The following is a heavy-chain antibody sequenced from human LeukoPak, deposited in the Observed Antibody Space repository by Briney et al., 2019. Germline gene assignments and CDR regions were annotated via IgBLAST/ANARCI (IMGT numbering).Heavy chain of an antibody. V-gene: IGHV3-48*01. D-gene: IGHD6-6*01. CDR1: GFIFSNYG. J-gene: IGHJ4*02. CDR2: IGSNIKSI. CDR3: ARGGAARPDY. Sequence: GGSLRLSCTASGFIFSNYGMDWVRQAPGKGLEWVSYIGSNIKSIDYADSVKGRFTISRDNAKNSLFLQMNSLRAEDTVVYYCARGGAARPDYWGQGTLVTVSS.